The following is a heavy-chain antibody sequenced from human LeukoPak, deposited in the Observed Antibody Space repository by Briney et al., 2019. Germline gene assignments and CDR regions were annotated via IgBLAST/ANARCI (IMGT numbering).Heavy chain of an antibody. D-gene: IGHD1-26*01. CDR1: GGTFSSYA. CDR3: ARVHTESGSYRAYYYYMDV. J-gene: IGHJ6*03. CDR2: IIPIFGTA. V-gene: IGHV1-69*05. Sequence: SVEVSCKASGGTFSSYAISWVRQAPGQGLEWMGGIIPIFGTANYAQKFQGRVTITTDESTSTAYMELSSLRSEDTAVYYCARVHTESGSYRAYYYYMDVWGKGTTVTVSS.